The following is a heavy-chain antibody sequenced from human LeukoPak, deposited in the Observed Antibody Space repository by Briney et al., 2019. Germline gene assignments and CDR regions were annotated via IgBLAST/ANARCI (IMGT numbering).Heavy chain of an antibody. CDR2: TNEHGTFT. D-gene: IGHD2-15*01. CDR1: GFTFSREW. CDR3: VTFGISWLDSH. V-gene: IGHV3-74*01. J-gene: IGHJ4*02. Sequence: AGGSLRLSCAASGFTFSREWMHWVRQAPGEGLVWVARTNEHGTFTGYADSVKGRFTISRDNAKNTLYLQMNSLRAEDTAVYYCVTFGISWLDSHWGQGTLVTVSS.